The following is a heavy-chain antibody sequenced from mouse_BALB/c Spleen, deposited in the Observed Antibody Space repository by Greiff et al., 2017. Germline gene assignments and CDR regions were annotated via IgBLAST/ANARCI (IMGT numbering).Heavy chain of an antibody. CDR3: ATRSTMITGFAY. J-gene: IGHJ3*01. CDR2: IYPGDGDT. CDR1: GYAFSSYW. V-gene: IGHV1-80*01. D-gene: IGHD2-4*01. Sequence: VQLVESGAELVRPGSSVKISCKASGYAFSSYWMNWVKQRPGQGLEWIGQIYPGDGDTNYNGKFKGKATLTADKSSSTAYLQLSSLTSEDSAVYFCATRSTMITGFAYWGQGTLVTVSA.